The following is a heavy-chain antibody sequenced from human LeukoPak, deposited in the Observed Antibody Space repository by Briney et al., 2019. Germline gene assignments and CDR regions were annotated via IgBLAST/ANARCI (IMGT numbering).Heavy chain of an antibody. CDR3: AKDRGPD. J-gene: IGHJ4*02. Sequence: GGSLRLSCAASGFMFSDYGMHWVRQAPGKGLEWVAAIWYDGSNIFYADSVKGRFTISRDNSKNALYLQMNSLRAEDTAVYYCAKDRGPDWGQGTLVTVSS. CDR1: GFMFSDYG. D-gene: IGHD3-10*01. V-gene: IGHV3-33*06. CDR2: IWYDGSNI.